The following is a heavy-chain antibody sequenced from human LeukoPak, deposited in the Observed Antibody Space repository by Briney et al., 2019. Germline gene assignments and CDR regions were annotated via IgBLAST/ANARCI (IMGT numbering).Heavy chain of an antibody. CDR1: GYTFTGYY. J-gene: IGHJ4*02. D-gene: IGHD3-10*01. Sequence: ASVKVSCKASGYTFTGYYMHWVRQAPGQGLEWMGWINPNSGGTNYAQKFQGRVTMTRDTSISTAYMELSRLRSDDTAVYYCAKTRMGYYGSGSYYNGLNFDYWGQGTLVTVSS. CDR3: AKTRMGYYGSGSYYNGLNFDY. CDR2: INPNSGGT. V-gene: IGHV1-2*02.